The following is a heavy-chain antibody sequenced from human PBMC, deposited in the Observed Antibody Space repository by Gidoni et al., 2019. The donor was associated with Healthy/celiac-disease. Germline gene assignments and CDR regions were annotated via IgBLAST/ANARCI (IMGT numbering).Heavy chain of an antibody. CDR1: GFPFSSYG. D-gene: IGHD6-13*01. J-gene: IGHJ4*02. Sequence: QVQLVESGGGVVQPGRSLRLSCAASGFPFSSYGMHWVRQAPGKGLEWVAVISYDGSNKYYADSVKGRFTISRDNSKNTLYLQMNSLRAEDTAVYYCAKDLGYSSSWYLDYWGQGTLVTVSS. CDR2: ISYDGSNK. CDR3: AKDLGYSSSWYLDY. V-gene: IGHV3-30*18.